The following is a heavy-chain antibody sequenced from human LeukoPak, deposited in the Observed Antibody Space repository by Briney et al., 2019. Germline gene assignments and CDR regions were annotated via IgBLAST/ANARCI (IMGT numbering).Heavy chain of an antibody. J-gene: IGHJ4*02. D-gene: IGHD2-2*01. Sequence: PGGSLRLSCAASGFTFSNAWMSWDRQAPGKGLEWVGRIKSKTDGGTADYAAPVKGRFTISRDDSKNTLYLQMDSLKTEDTAVYYCTGRYCSTTSCSGFDYWGQGTLVTVSS. CDR2: IKSKTDGGTA. CDR1: GFTFSNAW. V-gene: IGHV3-15*01. CDR3: TGRYCSTTSCSGFDY.